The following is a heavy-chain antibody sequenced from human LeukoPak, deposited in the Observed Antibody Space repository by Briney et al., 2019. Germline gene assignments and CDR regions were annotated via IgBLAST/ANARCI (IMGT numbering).Heavy chain of an antibody. CDR1: GFTVSSNY. D-gene: IGHD5-24*01. V-gene: IGHV3-53*01. Sequence: GGSLRLSCAASGFTVSSNYMSWVRQAPGKGLKWVSVIYSGGSTYYADSVKGRFTISRDNSKNTLYLQMNSLRAEDTAVYYCARTGDGYNWKYYFDYWGQGTLVTVSS. CDR3: ARTGDGYNWKYYFDY. J-gene: IGHJ4*02. CDR2: IYSGGST.